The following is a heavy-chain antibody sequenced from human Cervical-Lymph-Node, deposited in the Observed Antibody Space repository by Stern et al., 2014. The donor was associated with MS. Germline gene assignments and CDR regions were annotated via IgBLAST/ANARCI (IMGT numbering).Heavy chain of an antibody. CDR3: ARYRSAVDWYFDL. Sequence: VQLVESGAEVKKPGSSVKVSCKASGGTLSTYGFSWVRQAPGQGLEWMGGIIPMFGISNSAQKFQGRVTITADESTSTAYIELSSLRSDDTAVYYCARYRSAVDWYFDLWGRGTLVTVSS. J-gene: IGHJ2*01. V-gene: IGHV1-69*01. D-gene: IGHD3-10*01. CDR2: IIPMFGIS. CDR1: GGTLSTYG.